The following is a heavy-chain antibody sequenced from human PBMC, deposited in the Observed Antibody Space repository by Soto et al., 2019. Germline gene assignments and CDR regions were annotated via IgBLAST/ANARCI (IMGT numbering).Heavy chain of an antibody. Sequence: DVQLLESGGGLVQPWGSLRLSCAASGFSFSSYAMVWVRQAPGKGLEWVAVISAGGGSSYFADSVKGRFTLSRDNSKNVLSLEMNSLRAEDTAIYFCAKGSIEYSASVDNWGQGTLVVVSS. J-gene: IGHJ4*02. V-gene: IGHV3-23*01. CDR1: GFSFSSYA. D-gene: IGHD5-12*01. CDR3: AKGSIEYSASVDN. CDR2: ISAGGGSS.